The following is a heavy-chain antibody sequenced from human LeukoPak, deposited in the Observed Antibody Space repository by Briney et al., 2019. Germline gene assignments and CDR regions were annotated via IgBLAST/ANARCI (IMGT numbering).Heavy chain of an antibody. CDR2: ITSGSHYI. CDR1: GGSFSGYY. Sequence: ETLSLTCAVYGGSFSGYYWSWIRQPPGKGLEWVSSITSGSHYIYNADSVKGRFTISRDNAKNSLFLQMNSLRVEDTAVYYCARDSPYCTSSDCYLDYWGQGTLVTVSS. J-gene: IGHJ4*02. V-gene: IGHV3-21*01. CDR3: ARDSPYCTSSDCYLDY. D-gene: IGHD2-2*01.